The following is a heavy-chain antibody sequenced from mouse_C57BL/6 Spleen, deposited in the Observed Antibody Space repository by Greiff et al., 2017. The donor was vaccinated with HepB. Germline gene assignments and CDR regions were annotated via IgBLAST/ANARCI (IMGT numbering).Heavy chain of an antibody. D-gene: IGHD2-5*01. Sequence: EVKLMESGPGLAKPSQTLSLTCSVTGYSITSDYWNWIRKFPGNKLEYMGYISYSGSTYYNPSLKSRISITRDTAKNQYYLQLNSVTTEDTATYYCARIDYSKEYYFDYWGQGTTLTVSS. CDR2: ISYSGST. CDR1: GYSITSDY. CDR3: ARIDYSKEYYFDY. J-gene: IGHJ2*01. V-gene: IGHV3-8*01.